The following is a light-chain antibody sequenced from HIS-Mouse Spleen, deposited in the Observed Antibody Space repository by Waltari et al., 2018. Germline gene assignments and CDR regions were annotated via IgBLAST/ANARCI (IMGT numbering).Light chain of an antibody. CDR3: NSRDSSGNHVV. Sequence: SYELTQPPSVSVSLGQMARITCSGEALPKKYAYWYQQKPGQFPVLVIYGKNNRPSGIPDRFSGSSSGNTASLTITGAQAEDEADYYCNSRDSSGNHVVFGGGTKLTVL. V-gene: IGLV3-16*01. CDR1: ALPKKY. J-gene: IGLJ2*01. CDR2: GKN.